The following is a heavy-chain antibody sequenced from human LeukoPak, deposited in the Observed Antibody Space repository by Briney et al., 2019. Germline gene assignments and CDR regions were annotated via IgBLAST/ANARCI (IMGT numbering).Heavy chain of an antibody. Sequence: ASVKVSCKASGGTFSSYAISWVRQAPGQGLEWMGRIIPILGIANYAQKFQGRVTITADKSTSTAYMELSSLRSEDTAVYYCARERYYDSSGYFFGYWGQGTLVTVSS. D-gene: IGHD3-22*01. CDR3: ARERYYDSSGYFFGY. CDR1: GGTFSSYA. J-gene: IGHJ4*02. V-gene: IGHV1-69*04. CDR2: IIPILGIA.